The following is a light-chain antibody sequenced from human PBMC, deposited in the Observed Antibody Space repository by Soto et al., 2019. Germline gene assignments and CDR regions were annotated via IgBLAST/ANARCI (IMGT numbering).Light chain of an antibody. CDR2: EVS. Sequence: QSALTQPASVSGSPGQSITISCTGTSSDVGGYNYVSWYQQHPGKAPKLMIYEVSYRPSGVSNRFSGSKSGNTASLTISGLQAEDEADYYCCSYTSTIYIFGTGTQVTVL. V-gene: IGLV2-14*01. CDR1: SSDVGGYNY. J-gene: IGLJ1*01. CDR3: CSYTSTIYI.